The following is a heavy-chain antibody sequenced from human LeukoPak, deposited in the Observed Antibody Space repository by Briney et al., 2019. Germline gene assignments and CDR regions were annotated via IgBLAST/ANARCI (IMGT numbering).Heavy chain of an antibody. D-gene: IGHD3-22*01. V-gene: IGHV4-30-2*01. CDR3: ARDPYYYDSSGYYHGGEYFQH. J-gene: IGHJ1*01. Sequence: SETLSLTCTVSGGSISSSSYYWSWIRQPPGKGLEWIGYIYHSGSTYYSPSLKSRVTISVDRSKNQFSLKLSSVTAADTAVYYCARDPYYYDSSGYYHGGEYFQHWGQGTLVTVSS. CDR1: GGSISSSSYY. CDR2: IYHSGST.